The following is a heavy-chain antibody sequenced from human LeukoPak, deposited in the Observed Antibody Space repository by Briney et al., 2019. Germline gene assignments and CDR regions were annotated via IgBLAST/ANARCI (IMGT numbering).Heavy chain of an antibody. D-gene: IGHD3-3*01. CDR2: ISSSGSTI. V-gene: IGHV3-48*03. J-gene: IGHJ5*02. Sequence: PGGSLRLSCAASGFTFSSYEVNWVRQAPGKGLEWVSYISSSGSTIYYADSVKGRFTISRDNAKNSLYLQMNSLRAEDTAVYYCARGITIFGVVIRNWFDPWGQGTLVTVSS. CDR1: GFTFSSYE. CDR3: ARGITIFGVVIRNWFDP.